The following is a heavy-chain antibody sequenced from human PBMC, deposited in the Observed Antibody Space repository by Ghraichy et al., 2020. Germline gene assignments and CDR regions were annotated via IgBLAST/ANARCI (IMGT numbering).Heavy chain of an antibody. CDR3: ARGTYQPLLIFDY. J-gene: IGHJ4*02. Sequence: GGSLRLSCAASGFTFSSYWMSWVRQAPGKGLEWVANIKQDGSEKYYVDSVKGRFTISRDNAKNSLYLQMNSLRAEDTAVYYCARGTYQPLLIFDYWGQGTLVTVSS. V-gene: IGHV3-7*04. CDR1: GFTFSSYW. CDR2: IKQDGSEK. D-gene: IGHD2-2*01.